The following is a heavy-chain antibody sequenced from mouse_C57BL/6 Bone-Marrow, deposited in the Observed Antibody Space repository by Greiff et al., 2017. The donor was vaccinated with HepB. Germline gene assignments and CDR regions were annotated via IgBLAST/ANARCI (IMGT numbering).Heavy chain of an antibody. CDR1: GYTFTSYG. J-gene: IGHJ2*01. V-gene: IGHV1-81*01. CDR2: IYPRSGNT. D-gene: IGHD2-2*01. Sequence: QVQLQQSGAELARPGASVKLSCKASGYTFTSYGISWVKQRTGQGLEWIGEIYPRSGNTYYNEKFKGKATLTADKSSSTAYMELRSLTSEDSAVYFCARRCGYDPYYFDYWGQGTTLTVSS. CDR3: ARRCGYDPYYFDY.